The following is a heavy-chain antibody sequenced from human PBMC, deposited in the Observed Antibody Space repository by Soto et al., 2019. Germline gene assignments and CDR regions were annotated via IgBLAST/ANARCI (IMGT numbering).Heavy chain of an antibody. Sequence: GASVKVSCKASGYTFTGYYTHWVRQAPGQGLEWMGWINPNSGGTNYAQKFQGRVTMTRDTSISTAYMELSRLRSDDTAVYYCASLSESSGWHTNFDYWGQGTLVTVSS. V-gene: IGHV1-2*02. D-gene: IGHD6-19*01. CDR2: INPNSGGT. CDR1: GYTFTGYY. J-gene: IGHJ4*02. CDR3: ASLSESSGWHTNFDY.